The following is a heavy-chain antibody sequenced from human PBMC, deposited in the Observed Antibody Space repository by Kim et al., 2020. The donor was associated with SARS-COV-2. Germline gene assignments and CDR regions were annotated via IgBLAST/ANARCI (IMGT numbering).Heavy chain of an antibody. CDR2: INHSGST. J-gene: IGHJ6*02. CDR1: GGSFSGYY. Sequence: SETLSLTCAVYGGSFSGYYWSWIRQPPGKGLEWIGEINHSGSTNYNPSLKSRVTISVDTSKNQFSLKLSSVTAADTAVYYCARGRGVTVLLGYYYYGMDVWAQETTVTLSS. V-gene: IGHV4-34*01. D-gene: IGHD3-10*01. CDR3: ARGRGVTVLLGYYYYGMDV.